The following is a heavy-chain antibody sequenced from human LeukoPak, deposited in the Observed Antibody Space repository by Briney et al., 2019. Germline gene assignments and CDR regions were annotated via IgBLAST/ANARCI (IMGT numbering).Heavy chain of an antibody. CDR2: ISGSGGST. CDR1: GFTFSSYA. Sequence: GGSLRLSCAASGFTFSSYAMSWVRQAPGKGLEWVSAISGSGGSTYYADSVKGRFTISRDNSKNTLYLQMNSLRAEDTAVYYCAKDLAMIVVAPDYYFDYWGQGTLVTVSS. CDR3: AKDLAMIVVAPDYYFDY. V-gene: IGHV3-23*01. D-gene: IGHD3-22*01. J-gene: IGHJ4*02.